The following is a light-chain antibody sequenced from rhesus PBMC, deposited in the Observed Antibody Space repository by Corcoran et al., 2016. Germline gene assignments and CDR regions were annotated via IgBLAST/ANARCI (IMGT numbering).Light chain of an antibody. Sequence: DIQMTQSPSSLSASVGDRVTITCRASETVNNHLHWYQQKPGKAPMVLIYKASTLQSGVPSRFSGSGSGTDFTLTISSLQPEDFATYYCQNSYGPPLTFGGGTKVDLK. CDR1: ETVNNH. V-gene: IGKV1-74*01. CDR3: QNSYGPPLT. J-gene: IGKJ4*01. CDR2: KAS.